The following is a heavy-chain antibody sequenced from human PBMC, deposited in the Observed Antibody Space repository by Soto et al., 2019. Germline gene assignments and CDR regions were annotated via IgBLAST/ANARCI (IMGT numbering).Heavy chain of an antibody. Sequence: GWSLRLSCAASVFTFISYEMNWVRQAPGKGLEWVSYISSSGSTIYYADSVKGRFTISRDNAKNSLYLQMNSLRAEDTAVYYCARDGIAAAGYYYYGMDVWGQGTTVTVSS. CDR3: ARDGIAAAGYYYYGMDV. CDR1: VFTFISYE. J-gene: IGHJ6*02. D-gene: IGHD6-13*01. CDR2: ISSSGSTI. V-gene: IGHV3-48*03.